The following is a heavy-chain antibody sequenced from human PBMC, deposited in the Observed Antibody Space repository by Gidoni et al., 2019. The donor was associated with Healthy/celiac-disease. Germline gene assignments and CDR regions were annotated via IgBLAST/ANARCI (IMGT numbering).Heavy chain of an antibody. Sequence: QVQLVESGGGLVKPGGSLRLSCAASGFTYSDYYMSWIRQAPGKVLEWVSYISSSCSTIYYADSVKGRFTISRDNAKNSLYLQMNSLRAEDTAVYYCARDHVWFGINDAFDIWGQGTMVTVSS. J-gene: IGHJ3*02. V-gene: IGHV3-11*01. CDR1: GFTYSDYY. CDR3: ARDHVWFGINDAFDI. D-gene: IGHD3-10*01. CDR2: ISSSCSTI.